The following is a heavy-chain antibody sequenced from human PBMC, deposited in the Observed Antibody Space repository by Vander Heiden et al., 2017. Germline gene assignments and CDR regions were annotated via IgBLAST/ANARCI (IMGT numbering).Heavy chain of an antibody. V-gene: IGHV3-9*01. J-gene: IGHJ6*02. CDR1: VFTFDDYA. CDR3: AKGYSYGYSDGMDV. CDR2: ISWNSGSI. Sequence: EVQLVESGGGLVQPGRSLRLSCPASVFTFDDYAMHWVRQAPGKGLEWVSGISWNSGSIGYADSVKGRFTISRDNAKNSLYLQMNSLRAEDTALYYCAKGYSYGYSDGMDVWGQGTTVTVSS. D-gene: IGHD5-18*01.